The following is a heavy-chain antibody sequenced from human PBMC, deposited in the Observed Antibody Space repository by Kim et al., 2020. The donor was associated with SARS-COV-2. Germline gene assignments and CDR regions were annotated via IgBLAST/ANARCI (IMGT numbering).Heavy chain of an antibody. CDR3: APNTGISAAWSDF. Sequence: GGSLRLSCAASGFTLSNYGMSWVRQAPGKGLEWVSAISGNSGSTYYADSVQGRFAISRDDAKNTLYLQMNSLRTEDTAVYYCAPNTGISAAWSDFWGRGALVTVSS. CDR1: GFTLSNYG. V-gene: IGHV3-23*01. CDR2: ISGNSGST. J-gene: IGHJ4*02. D-gene: IGHD6-25*01.